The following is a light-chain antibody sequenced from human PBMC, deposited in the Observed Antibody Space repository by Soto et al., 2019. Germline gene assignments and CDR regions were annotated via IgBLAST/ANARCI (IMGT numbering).Light chain of an antibody. V-gene: IGKV3-15*01. J-gene: IGKJ4*01. CDR3: PEYRRWPPLT. Sequence: EIVLTQSPATLSVSPGETATLSCRASQSVARAVAWYQHKPGQAPRLLIVGASFRATGVPGRFSGGGSGTEFTLTISSLQSDDFAVYYWPEYRRWPPLTFGGGTAVEIK. CDR2: GAS. CDR1: QSVARA.